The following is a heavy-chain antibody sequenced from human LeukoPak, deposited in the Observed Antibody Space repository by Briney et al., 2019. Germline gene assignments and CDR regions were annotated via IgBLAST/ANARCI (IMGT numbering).Heavy chain of an antibody. J-gene: IGHJ4*02. CDR3: ASGYCSGGSCYWNYFDY. CDR2: IKSKTDGGTT. D-gene: IGHD2-15*01. V-gene: IGHV3-15*01. Sequence: GGSLRLSCAASGFTFSNAWMSWVRQAPGKGLEWVGRIKSKTDGGTTDYAAPVKGRFTISRDDSKNTLYLQMNSLRAEDTAVYYCASGYCSGGSCYWNYFDYWGQGTLVTVSS. CDR1: GFTFSNAW.